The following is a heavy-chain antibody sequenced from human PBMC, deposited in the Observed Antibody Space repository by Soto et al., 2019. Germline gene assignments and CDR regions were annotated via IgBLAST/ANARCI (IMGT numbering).Heavy chain of an antibody. Sequence: QVQLQQLGAGLLKPSETLSLTCAVYGGFVSSGNYYWSWIRQPPGKGLEWIGEMSHSGGTHFNPSLKRRVTISVDTSKNQFSLKMSSVTAADTALYYCARVERGTATTVVDAFDIWGPGTMVTVSS. CDR3: ARVERGTATTVVDAFDI. D-gene: IGHD1-1*01. CDR1: GGFVSSGNYY. J-gene: IGHJ3*02. V-gene: IGHV4-34*01. CDR2: MSHSGGT.